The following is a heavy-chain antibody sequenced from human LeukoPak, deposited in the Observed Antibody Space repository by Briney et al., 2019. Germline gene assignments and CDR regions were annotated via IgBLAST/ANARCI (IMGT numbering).Heavy chain of an antibody. D-gene: IGHD6-13*01. Sequence: GGSLRLSCAASGFTFSSYGMHWVRQAPGKGLEWVAVISYDGSSKYYADSVKGRFTISRDNSKSTLYLQMNSLRAEDTAVYYCAKDLGQQLEIDYWGQGTLVTVSS. CDR3: AKDLGQQLEIDY. V-gene: IGHV3-30*18. CDR1: GFTFSSYG. J-gene: IGHJ4*02. CDR2: ISYDGSSK.